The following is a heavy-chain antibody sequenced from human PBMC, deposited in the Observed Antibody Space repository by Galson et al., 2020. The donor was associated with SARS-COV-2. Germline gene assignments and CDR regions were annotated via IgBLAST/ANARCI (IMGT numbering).Heavy chain of an antibody. V-gene: IGHV1-18*04. Sequence: GESLKISCKASGYTFTSYGISWVRQAPGQGLEWMGWISAYNGNTNYAQKLQGRVTMTTDTSTSTAYMELRSLRSDDTAVYYCARVHPPPSSYDILTGYYNWAYYYYMDVWGKGTTVTVSS. CDR3: ARVHPPPSSYDILTGYYNWAYYYYMDV. CDR1: GYTFTSYG. CDR2: ISAYNGNT. J-gene: IGHJ6*03. D-gene: IGHD3-9*01.